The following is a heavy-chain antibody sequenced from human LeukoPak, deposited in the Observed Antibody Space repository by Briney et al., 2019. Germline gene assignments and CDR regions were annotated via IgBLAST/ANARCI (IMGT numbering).Heavy chain of an antibody. D-gene: IGHD4-17*01. CDR3: AKDDYGDYVGWFDP. CDR2: LSGSRGST. J-gene: IGHJ5*02. V-gene: IGHV3-23*01. CDR1: GFTFSSYA. Sequence: PGGSLRLSCAASGFTFSSYAMSGVRQAPGKGLEWVSSLSGSRGSTYYADSVKGRFTVSRDNSKNTLYLQMNSLRAEDTAIYYCAKDDYGDYVGWFDPWGQGTLVTVSS.